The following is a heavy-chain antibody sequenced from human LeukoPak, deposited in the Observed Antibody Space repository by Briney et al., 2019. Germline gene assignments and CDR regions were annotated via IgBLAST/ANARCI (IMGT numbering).Heavy chain of an antibody. D-gene: IGHD6-13*01. V-gene: IGHV3-30-3*01. CDR3: ARWGAAAAHDDAFDI. Sequence: PGGCLRLSCAAAAFTFSSYPMHWVRQAPCKGLEWVVVISYDGSNKYYADSVKGRFTISRDNSKNTLYLQMNSLRAEDTAVYYCARWGAAAAHDDAFDIWGQGTMVTVSS. CDR1: AFTFSSYP. J-gene: IGHJ3*02. CDR2: ISYDGSNK.